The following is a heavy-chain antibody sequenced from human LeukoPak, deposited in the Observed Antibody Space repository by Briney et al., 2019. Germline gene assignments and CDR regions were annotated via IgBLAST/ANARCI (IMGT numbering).Heavy chain of an antibody. CDR2: ISYDGSNK. D-gene: IGHD2-2*03. V-gene: IGHV3-30-3*01. J-gene: IGHJ4*02. Sequence: GGSLRLSCAASGFTFSSYAMHWVRQAPGKGLEWVAVISYDGSNKYYADSVKGRFTISRDNSKNTLYLQMNSLRADDTAVYYCARASAGYDYWGQGTLVTVSS. CDR3: ARASAGYDY. CDR1: GFTFSSYA.